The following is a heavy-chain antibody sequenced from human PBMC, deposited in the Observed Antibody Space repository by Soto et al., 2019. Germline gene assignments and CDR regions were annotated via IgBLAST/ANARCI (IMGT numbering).Heavy chain of an antibody. CDR3: ARGRGCGGDCYYIDY. CDR1: GYSFTSYW. J-gene: IGHJ4*02. V-gene: IGHV5-51*01. Sequence: PGESLKISCKGSGYSFTSYWIGWVRQMPVKGLEWMGIIYPGDSDTRYSPSFQGQVTISADKSISTAYLQWSSLKASDTAMYYCARGRGCGGDCYYIDYWGQGTLVTVSS. CDR2: IYPGDSDT. D-gene: IGHD2-21*02.